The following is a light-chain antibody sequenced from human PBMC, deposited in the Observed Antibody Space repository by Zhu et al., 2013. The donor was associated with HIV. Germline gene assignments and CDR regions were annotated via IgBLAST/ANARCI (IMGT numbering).Light chain of an antibody. J-gene: IGKJ2*01. CDR2: GTS. V-gene: IGKV3-20*01. Sequence: EIVLTQSPGTLSLSPGERATLSCRASQSVGSTFLAWYQQKPGQAPRLLMYGTSNRATGIPDRFSGSGSGTDFTLTITSLQPEDVATYYCQKHNGVPYTFGQGTKLEIK. CDR1: QSVGSTF. CDR3: QKHNGVPYT.